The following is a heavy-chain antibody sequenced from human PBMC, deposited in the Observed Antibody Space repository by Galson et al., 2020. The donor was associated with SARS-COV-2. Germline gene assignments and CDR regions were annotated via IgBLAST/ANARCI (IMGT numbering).Heavy chain of an antibody. V-gene: IGHV3-30*01. D-gene: IGHD6-19*01. CDR2: ISFDGSNQ. J-gene: IGHJ4*02. CDR3: ARDPYSFGWQVPDY. CDR1: GFTFSTYA. Sequence: GGSLRLSCAASGFTFSTYAMHWVRQAPGKGLEWVAAISFDGSNQYYADSVKGRFTISKDSSKNTLYLQMNTLRAEDTAVYYCARDPYSFGWQVPDYWGQGTLVTVSS.